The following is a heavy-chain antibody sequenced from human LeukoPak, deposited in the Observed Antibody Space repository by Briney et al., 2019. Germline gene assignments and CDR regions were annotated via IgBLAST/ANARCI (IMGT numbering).Heavy chain of an antibody. J-gene: IGHJ5*02. D-gene: IGHD4-23*01. Sequence: SETLSLTCAVSGGSISSGGYSWSWIRQPPGKGLEWIGYIYHSGSTYYNPSLKSRVTISVDRSKNQFSLKLSSVTAADTAVYYCARVLWGLRWTNTTIDPWGQGTLVTVSS. CDR3: ARVLWGLRWTNTTIDP. CDR2: IYHSGST. V-gene: IGHV4-30-2*01. CDR1: GGSISSGGYS.